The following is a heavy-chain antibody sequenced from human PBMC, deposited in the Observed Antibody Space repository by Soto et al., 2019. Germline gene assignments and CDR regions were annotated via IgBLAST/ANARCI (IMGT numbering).Heavy chain of an antibody. V-gene: IGHV3-53*01. Sequence: PGGSLRLSCAASGFTVSSNYMSWVRQAPGMGLEWVSVIYTGGDTDYPDSVKGRFTISRDNSKNTVYLQMNSLRAEDTAVYYCARVQDITIFGVAIPGYFDYWGQGILVTVSS. CDR3: ARVQDITIFGVAIPGYFDY. D-gene: IGHD3-3*01. J-gene: IGHJ4*02. CDR1: GFTVSSNY. CDR2: IYTGGDT.